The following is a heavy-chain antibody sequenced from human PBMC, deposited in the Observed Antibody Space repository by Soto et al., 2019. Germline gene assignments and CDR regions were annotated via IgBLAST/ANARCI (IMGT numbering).Heavy chain of an antibody. J-gene: IGHJ4*02. V-gene: IGHV3-11*01. CDR3: VRPYYSSSWFPFDR. CDR1: GFDFGDYY. D-gene: IGHD6-13*01. CDR2: IDSGDGTT. Sequence: PVGSLRLSCTGSGFDFGDYYMSWIRQAPGKGLEWVSYIDSGDGTTYYTDSVKGRFTISRDNAKKTVYLQMSSLGVEDTALYYCVRPYYSSSWFPFDRWGQGTLVTVSS.